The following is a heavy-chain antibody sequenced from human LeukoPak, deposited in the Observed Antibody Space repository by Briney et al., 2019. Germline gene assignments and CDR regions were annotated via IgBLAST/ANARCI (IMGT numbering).Heavy chain of an antibody. CDR1: GGSISSYY. V-gene: IGHV4-59*08. CDR2: IYYSGST. D-gene: IGHD5-18*01. CDR3: ARQKVTFDY. J-gene: IGHJ4*02. Sequence: PSETLSLTCTVSGGSISSYYWSWIRQPPGKGLEWIGYIYYSGSTNYNPSLKSRVTISVDTSKNQFSLKLSSVTAADTAVYYCARQKVTFDYWGQGTLVTVSS.